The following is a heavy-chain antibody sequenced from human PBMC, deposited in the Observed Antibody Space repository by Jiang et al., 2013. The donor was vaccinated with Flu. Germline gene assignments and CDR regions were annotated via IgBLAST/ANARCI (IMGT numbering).Heavy chain of an antibody. D-gene: IGHD4-17*01. Sequence: VQLLESGGGVVQPGRSLRLSCAASGFTFSSYGMHWVRQAPGKGLEWVAVIWYDGSNKYYADSVKGRFTISRDNSKNTLYLQMNSLRAEDTAVYYCARDHATVTRVVYYYGMDVWGKGTTVTVSS. CDR3: ARDHATVTRVVYYYGMDV. CDR1: GFTFSSYG. CDR2: IWYDGSNK. V-gene: IGHV3-33*01. J-gene: IGHJ6*04.